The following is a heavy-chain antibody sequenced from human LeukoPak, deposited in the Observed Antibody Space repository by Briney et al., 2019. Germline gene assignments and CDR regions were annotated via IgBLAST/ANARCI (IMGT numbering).Heavy chain of an antibody. V-gene: IGHV4-59*01. CDR2: IYYSGST. CDR1: GGSISSYY. Sequence: SETLSLTCTVSGGSISSYYWSWIRHPPGKGLEWIGYIYYSGSTNYNPSLKSRVTISVDTSKNQFSLKLSSVTAADTAVYYCARGDYDFWSGYQRWFDPWGQGTLVTVSS. D-gene: IGHD3-3*01. CDR3: ARGDYDFWSGYQRWFDP. J-gene: IGHJ5*02.